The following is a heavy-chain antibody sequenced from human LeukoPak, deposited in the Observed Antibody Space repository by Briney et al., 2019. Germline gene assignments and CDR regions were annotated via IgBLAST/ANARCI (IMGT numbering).Heavy chain of an antibody. CDR2: VYYSGST. J-gene: IGHJ4*02. CDR1: GGSVSGYY. D-gene: IGHD2-15*01. Sequence: SETLSLTCVVSGGSVSGYYWGWIRQPPGRGLEWTGYVYYSGSTNYNPSFKSRITISVDTSRNQFSLQLSSVTAADTAVYYCARIHRYCSGGACYVLDNWGQGTLVAVSS. V-gene: IGHV4-59*02. CDR3: ARIHRYCSGGACYVLDN.